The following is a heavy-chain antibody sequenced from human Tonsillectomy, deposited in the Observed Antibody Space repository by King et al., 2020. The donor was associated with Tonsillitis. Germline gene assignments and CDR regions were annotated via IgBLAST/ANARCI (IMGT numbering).Heavy chain of an antibody. D-gene: IGHD3-22*01. CDR3: ARERITMIVVVNDAFDI. CDR1: GFTFSDYY. CDR2: IISSGRTI. J-gene: IGHJ3*02. Sequence: VQLVESGGGLVKPGGSLRLSCAASGFTFSDYYMSWIRQAPGKGLEWVSYIISSGRTIYYADSVKGRFTISRDNAKNSLYLQMNSLRAEDKAVDYCARERITMIVVVNDAFDIWGQGTMVTVSS. V-gene: IGHV3-11*01.